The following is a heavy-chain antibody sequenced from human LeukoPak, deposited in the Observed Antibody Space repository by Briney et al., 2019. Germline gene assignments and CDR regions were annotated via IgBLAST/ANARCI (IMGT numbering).Heavy chain of an antibody. V-gene: IGHV1-2*02. CDR3: AREDYGDYLAWFDP. D-gene: IGHD4-17*01. CDR2: INPNSGGT. J-gene: IGHJ5*02. Sequence: ASVKVSCKASGYTFTGYYMHWVRQAPGQGLEWMGWINPNSGGTNYAQKFQGRVTMTRDTSISTAYMELSRLRSDDTAVYYCAREDYGDYLAWFDPWGQGTLVTVSS. CDR1: GYTFTGYY.